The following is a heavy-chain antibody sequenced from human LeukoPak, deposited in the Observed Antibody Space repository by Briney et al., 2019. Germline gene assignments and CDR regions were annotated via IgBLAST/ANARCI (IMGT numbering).Heavy chain of an antibody. CDR2: IWYDGSNK. V-gene: IGHV3-33*06. Sequence: GGSLRLSCAASGFTFSSYGMHWVRQAPGKGLEWVAVIWYDGSNKYYADSVKGRFTISRDNSKNTLYLQMNSLRAEDTAVYYCAKDWGLDYYDSSGYYLCGQGTLVTVSS. D-gene: IGHD3-22*01. CDR1: GFTFSSYG. CDR3: AKDWGLDYYDSSGYYL. J-gene: IGHJ5*02.